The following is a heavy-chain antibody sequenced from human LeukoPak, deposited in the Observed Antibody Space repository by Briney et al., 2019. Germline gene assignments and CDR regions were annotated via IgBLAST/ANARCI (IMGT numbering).Heavy chain of an antibody. J-gene: IGHJ4*02. V-gene: IGHV4-61*08. CDR2: VDYSGTT. D-gene: IGHD5-18*01. Sequence: SETLSLTCTVSGGSISSGGYYWSWIRQPPGQGLEYIGYVDYSGTTDYNPSLKSRVIISVDTSNNQFSLKLTSVTAADTAVYYCARGGRGYSYEIDYWGQGTLVTVSS. CDR1: GGSISSGGYY. CDR3: ARGGRGYSYEIDY.